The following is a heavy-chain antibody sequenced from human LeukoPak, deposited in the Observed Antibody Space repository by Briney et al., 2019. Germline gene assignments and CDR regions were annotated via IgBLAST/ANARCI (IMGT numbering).Heavy chain of an antibody. Sequence: ASVKVSCKASGYTFTSYGISWVRQAPGQGLEWMGWTSAYNGNTNYAQKLQGRVTMTTDTSTSTAYMELRSLRSDDTAVYYCARGYFYCSGGSCYPYYFDYWGQGTLVTVSS. CDR3: ARGYFYCSGGSCYPYYFDY. CDR2: TSAYNGNT. J-gene: IGHJ4*02. CDR1: GYTFTSYG. V-gene: IGHV1-18*04. D-gene: IGHD2-15*01.